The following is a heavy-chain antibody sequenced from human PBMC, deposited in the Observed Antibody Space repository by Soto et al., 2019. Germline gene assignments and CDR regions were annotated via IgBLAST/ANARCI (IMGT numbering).Heavy chain of an antibody. V-gene: IGHV4-39*01. J-gene: IGHJ4*02. CDR3: ARLEGLATISYYFDY. CDR2: IYYRGNT. CDR1: GDSINSDNYY. D-gene: IGHD3-9*01. Sequence: SETLSLTCSVSGDSINSDNYYWGWIRQPPGKGLEWIGSIYYRGNTYYNPSLKTRVTISLDKSKSQFSLKLNSVTAADSAVYFCARLEGLATISYYFDYSGQATLVTVSS.